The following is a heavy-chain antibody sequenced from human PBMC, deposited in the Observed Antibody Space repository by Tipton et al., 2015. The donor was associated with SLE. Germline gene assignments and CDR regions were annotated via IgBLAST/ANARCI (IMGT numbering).Heavy chain of an antibody. Sequence: TLSLTCTVSGGSISSSSYYWGWIRQPPGQGLEWIGSIYYSGSTYYNPSLKSRVTISVDTSKNQFSLKLSPVTAADTAVYYCARDRDYYDSSGLFDPWGQGTLVTVSS. CDR1: GGSISSSSYY. CDR2: IYYSGST. D-gene: IGHD3-22*01. V-gene: IGHV4-39*07. CDR3: ARDRDYYDSSGLFDP. J-gene: IGHJ5*02.